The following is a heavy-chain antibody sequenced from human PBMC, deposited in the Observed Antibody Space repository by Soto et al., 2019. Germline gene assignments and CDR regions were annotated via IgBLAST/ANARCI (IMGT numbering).Heavy chain of an antibody. V-gene: IGHV4-59*08. D-gene: IGHD3-16*01. J-gene: IGHJ5*02. CDR2: VSTIGST. CDR3: ARHGGTFGP. CDR1: GYSITNYA. Sequence: QVQLQASGPGLVKPSETLSLTCIVSGYSITNYAWTWIRQPPGKGLEWIGYVSTIGSTDFNPSLESLVTISVDTSKNQVSLKLRSVTAADTAVYFCARHGGTFGPWGQGTLVTVSS.